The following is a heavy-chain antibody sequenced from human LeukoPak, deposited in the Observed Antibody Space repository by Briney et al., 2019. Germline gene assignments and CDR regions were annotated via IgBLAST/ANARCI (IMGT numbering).Heavy chain of an antibody. D-gene: IGHD3-22*01. J-gene: IGHJ4*02. V-gene: IGHV3-74*01. CDR1: GFTFSGHW. Sequence: PGGSLRLSCAASGFTFSGHWMHWVRQAPEKGLVWVSRINSDGSSRDYADSVKGRFTISRDNAKNTLYLQMNSLRAEDTAVYYCARGARDSSGYFDYWGQGTLVTVSS. CDR2: INSDGSSR. CDR3: ARGARDSSGYFDY.